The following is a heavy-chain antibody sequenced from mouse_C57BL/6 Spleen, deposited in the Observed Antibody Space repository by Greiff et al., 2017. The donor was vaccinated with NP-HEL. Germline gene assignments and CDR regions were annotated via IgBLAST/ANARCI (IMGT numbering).Heavy chain of an antibody. J-gene: IGHJ3*01. CDR3: AREGYDYDIAWFAY. CDR2: ISDGGSYT. CDR1: GFTFSSYA. V-gene: IGHV5-4*01. Sequence: EVQRVESGGGLVKPGGSLKLSCAASGFTFSSYAMSWVRQTPEKRLEWVATISDGGSYTYYPDNVKGRFTISRDNAKNNLYLQMSHLKSEDTAMYYCAREGYDYDIAWFAYWGQGTLVTVSA. D-gene: IGHD2-4*01.